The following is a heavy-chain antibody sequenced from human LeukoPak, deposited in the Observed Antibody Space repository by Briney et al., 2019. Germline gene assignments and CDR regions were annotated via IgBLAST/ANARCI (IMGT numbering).Heavy chain of an antibody. CDR1: GGSISSGDYY. D-gene: IGHD1-26*01. Sequence: SETLSLTCTVSGGSISSGDYYWSWIRQPPGKGLEWIGYIYYSRSTYYNPSLKSRVTISVDTSKDQFSLKLSSVTAADTAVYYCAREEGFDSGAMNAFDIWGQGTMVTVSS. CDR3: AREEGFDSGAMNAFDI. V-gene: IGHV4-30-4*01. CDR2: IYYSRST. J-gene: IGHJ3*02.